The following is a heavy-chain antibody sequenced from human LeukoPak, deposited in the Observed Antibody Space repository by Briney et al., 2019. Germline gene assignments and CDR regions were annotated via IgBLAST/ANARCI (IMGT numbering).Heavy chain of an antibody. J-gene: IGHJ2*01. D-gene: IGHD6-13*01. Sequence: SETLSLTCAVYGGSLSGYYWSWIRQPPGKGLEWIGEINHSGSTNYNPSLKSRVTISVDTSKNQFSLKLSSVTAADTAVYYCARGYGIAAAGMQRYFDLWGRGTLVTVSS. V-gene: IGHV4-34*01. CDR1: GGSLSGYY. CDR2: INHSGST. CDR3: ARGYGIAAAGMQRYFDL.